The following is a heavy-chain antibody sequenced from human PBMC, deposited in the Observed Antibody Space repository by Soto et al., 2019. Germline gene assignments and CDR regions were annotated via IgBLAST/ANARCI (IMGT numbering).Heavy chain of an antibody. V-gene: IGHV3-9*01. J-gene: IGHJ3*02. CDR1: GFIFEDYA. CDR3: ARRLSYCLVSYVLFDAFDT. CDR2: ISWNSGSI. Sequence: EVQVVESGGGLVQPGRSLRLSCAASGFIFEDYAMHWVRQAPGKGLEWVSGISWNSGSIDYADSVTGRFTISRDNAKNSLYLQMTKLRTEDSALYYCARRLSYCLVSYVLFDAFDTWGQGTRVTISS. D-gene: IGHD3-10*01.